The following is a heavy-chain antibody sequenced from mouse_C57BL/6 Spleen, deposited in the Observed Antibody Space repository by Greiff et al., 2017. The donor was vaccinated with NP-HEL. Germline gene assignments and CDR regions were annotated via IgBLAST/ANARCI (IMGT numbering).Heavy chain of an antibody. CDR2: ISSGGDYI. CDR1: GFTFSSYA. D-gene: IGHD1-1*01. V-gene: IGHV5-9-1*02. CDR3: TRDSRALYYGSSYDYAMDY. J-gene: IGHJ4*01. Sequence: DVQLVESGEGLVKPGGSLKLSCAASGFTFSSYAMSWVRQTPEKRLEWVAYISSGGDYIYYADTVKGRFTISRDNARNTLYLKMSSLKSEDTAMYYCTRDSRALYYGSSYDYAMDYWGQGTSVTVSS.